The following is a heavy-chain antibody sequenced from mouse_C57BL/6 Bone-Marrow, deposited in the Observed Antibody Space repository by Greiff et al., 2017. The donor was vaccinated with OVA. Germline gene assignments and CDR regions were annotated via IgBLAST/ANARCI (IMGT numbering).Heavy chain of an antibody. J-gene: IGHJ3*01. D-gene: IGHD2-12*01. CDR3: TRREDSSLFAY. CDR2: IDPETGGT. Sequence: VQLQQSGAELVRPGASVTLSCKASGYTFTDYEMHWVKQTPVHGLEWIGAIDPETGGTAYNQKFKGKAILTADKSSSTAYMELRSLTSEDSAVYYCTRREDSSLFAYWGQGTLVTVSA. V-gene: IGHV1-15*01. CDR1: GYTFTDYE.